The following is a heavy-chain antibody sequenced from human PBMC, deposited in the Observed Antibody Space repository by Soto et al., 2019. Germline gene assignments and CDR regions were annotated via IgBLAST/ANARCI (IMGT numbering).Heavy chain of an antibody. Sequence: GGSLRLSCAASGFTFSSYGMHWVRQAPGKGLEWVAVIWYDGSNKYYADSVKGRFTISRDNSKSTLYLQMNSLRAEDTAVYYCAKASRIWDTAMVYFDYWGQGTLVTVSS. CDR1: GFTFSSYG. V-gene: IGHV3-30*02. CDR2: IWYDGSNK. CDR3: AKASRIWDTAMVYFDY. J-gene: IGHJ4*02. D-gene: IGHD5-18*01.